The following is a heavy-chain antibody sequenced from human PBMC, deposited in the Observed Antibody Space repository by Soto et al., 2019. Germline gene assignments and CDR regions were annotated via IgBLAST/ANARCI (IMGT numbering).Heavy chain of an antibody. V-gene: IGHV1-58*01. CDR1: GFTFTSSA. J-gene: IGHJ5*02. Sequence: QMQLVQSGPEVKKPGTSVKVSCKASGFTFTSSAVQWVRQARGQRLEWIGWIVVGSGNTNYAQKFQERVTITRDMSTSTAYMELSSLRSEDTAVYYCAADVGYCISTSCYEENWFDPWGQGTLVTVSS. CDR2: IVVGSGNT. D-gene: IGHD2-2*01. CDR3: AADVGYCISTSCYEENWFDP.